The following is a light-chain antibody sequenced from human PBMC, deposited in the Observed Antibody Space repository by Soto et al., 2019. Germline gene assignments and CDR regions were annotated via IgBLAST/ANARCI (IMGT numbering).Light chain of an antibody. CDR2: GAS. V-gene: IGKV1-39*01. CDR3: QQCHSTPMT. J-gene: IGKJ5*01. CDR1: RGSSSY. Sequence: IQMTQSPPSLSAYVGDRVIITCRRRRGSSSYLNWYQQKPGKAPKLLIYGASSLQSGIPSRFSGSGSGTDFTLTISTLQPEDFATYYCQQCHSTPMTFGQGTRLEIK.